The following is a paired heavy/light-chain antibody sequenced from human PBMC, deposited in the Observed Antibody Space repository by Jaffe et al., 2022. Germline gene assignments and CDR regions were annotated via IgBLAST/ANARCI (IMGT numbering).Light chain of an antibody. V-gene: IGLV3-19*01. CDR3: NSRDSSGNHS. Sequence: SSELTQDPAVSVALGQTVRITCQGDSLRSYYASWYQQKPGQAPVLVIYGKNNRPSGIPDRFSGSSSGNTASLTITGAQAEDEADYYCNSRDSSGNHSFGGGTKLTVL. J-gene: IGLJ2*01. CDR1: SLRSYY. CDR2: GKN.
Heavy chain of an antibody. CDR2: ISSSGSTI. V-gene: IGHV3-48*03. CDR1: GFTFSSYE. D-gene: IGHD3-22*01. CDR3: ARESSRSYYDSSGYFPGGFYYYYYYMDV. J-gene: IGHJ6*03. Sequence: EVQLVESGGGLVQPGGSLRLSCAASGFTFSSYEMNWVRQAPGKGLEWVSYISSSGSTIYYADSVKGRFTISRDNAKNSLYLQMNSLRAEDTAVYYCARESSRSYYDSSGYFPGGFYYYYYYMDVWGKGTTVTVSS.